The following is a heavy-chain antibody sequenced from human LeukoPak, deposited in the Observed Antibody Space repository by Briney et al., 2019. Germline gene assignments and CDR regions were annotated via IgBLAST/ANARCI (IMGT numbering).Heavy chain of an antibody. CDR3: ARGRNYDFWSGYLGFYWFDP. J-gene: IGHJ5*02. D-gene: IGHD3-3*01. CDR2: INPNSGGT. CDR1: GYTFTDSY. V-gene: IGHV1-2*02. Sequence: ASVKVSCKASGYTFTDSYIHWVRQAPGQGLEWMGWINPNSGGTNYAQKFQGRVTMTRDTSISTAYMELSSLRSEDTAVYYCARGRNYDFWSGYLGFYWFDPWGQGTLVTVSS.